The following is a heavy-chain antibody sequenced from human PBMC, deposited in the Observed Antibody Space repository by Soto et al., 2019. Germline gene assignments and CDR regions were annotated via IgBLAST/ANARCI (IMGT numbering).Heavy chain of an antibody. CDR2: ISGSGGST. Sequence: EVQLLESGGGLVQPGGSLRLYCAASGFTFSSYAMSWVRQAPGKGLEWVSAISGSGGSTYYADSVKGRFTISRDNSKNTLYLQMNSLRAEDTAVYYCAKDSLITIFGVAPLGSMDVWGKGTTVTVSS. D-gene: IGHD3-3*01. CDR3: AKDSLITIFGVAPLGSMDV. V-gene: IGHV3-23*01. J-gene: IGHJ6*03. CDR1: GFTFSSYA.